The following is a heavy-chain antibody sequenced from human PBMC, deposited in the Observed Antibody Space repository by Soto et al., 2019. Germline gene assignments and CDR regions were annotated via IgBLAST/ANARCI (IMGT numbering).Heavy chain of an antibody. CDR3: ARVGDYGSGSYYNDNAFDI. D-gene: IGHD3-10*01. V-gene: IGHV1-69*02. J-gene: IGHJ3*02. CDR2: IIPILGIA. CDR1: GGTFSSYT. Sequence: ASVKVSCKASGGTFSSYTISWVRQAPGQGLEWMGRIIPILGIANYAQKFQGRVTITADKSTSTAYMELSSLRSEDTAVYYCARVGDYGSGSYYNDNAFDIWGQGTMVTVS.